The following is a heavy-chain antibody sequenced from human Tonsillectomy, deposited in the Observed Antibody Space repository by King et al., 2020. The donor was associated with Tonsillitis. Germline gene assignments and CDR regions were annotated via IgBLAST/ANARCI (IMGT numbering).Heavy chain of an antibody. J-gene: IGHJ4*02. D-gene: IGHD3-22*01. V-gene: IGHV3-30*02. CDR3: AKVGDSSGYYYSFDY. Sequence: VQLVESGGGVVQPGGSLRLSCAASGFTFSSYGMHWVRQAPGKGLEWVAFIRYDGSNKYYADSVKGRFTISRDNSKKPLYLQMNSLRAEDTAVYYCAKVGDSSGYYYSFDYWGQGTLVTVSS. CDR1: GFTFSSYG. CDR2: IRYDGSNK.